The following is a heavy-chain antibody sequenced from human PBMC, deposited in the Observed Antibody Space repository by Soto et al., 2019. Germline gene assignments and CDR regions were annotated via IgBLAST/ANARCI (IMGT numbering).Heavy chain of an antibody. CDR2: ISSSGSTI. Sequence: PGGSLRLSCAASGFTFSSYEMNWVRQAPGKGLEWVSYISSSGSTIYYADSVKGRFTISRDNAKNSLYLQMNSLRAEDTAVYYCAREEGYSGYDQEEGLGMDVWGQGTTVTVSS. CDR3: AREEGYSGYDQEEGLGMDV. D-gene: IGHD5-12*01. CDR1: GFTFSSYE. J-gene: IGHJ6*02. V-gene: IGHV3-48*03.